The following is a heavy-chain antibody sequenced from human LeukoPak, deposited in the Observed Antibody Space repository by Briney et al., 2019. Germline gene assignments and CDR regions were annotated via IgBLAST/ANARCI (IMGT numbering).Heavy chain of an antibody. Sequence: LPGGSLRLSCAASGFTFSNYWMTWVRQAPGKGLEWVANIKPDGSGKYYVDSVKGRFTISRDNVKNSLYLQMNSLRAEDTAVYYCARDGGRNNDYWGQGTLVTVSS. CDR1: GFTFSNYW. V-gene: IGHV3-7*01. D-gene: IGHD3-3*01. CDR2: IKPDGSGK. J-gene: IGHJ4*02. CDR3: ARDGGRNNDY.